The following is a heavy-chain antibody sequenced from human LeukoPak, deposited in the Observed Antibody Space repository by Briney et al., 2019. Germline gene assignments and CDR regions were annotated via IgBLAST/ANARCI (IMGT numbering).Heavy chain of an antibody. V-gene: IGHV4-39*01. CDR2: IYYSGST. Sequence: PSETLSLTCTVSGGSISSSSYYWGWIRQPPGKGLEWIGSIYYSGSTYYNPSLKSRVTITVDTSKNQFSLKLSSVTAADTAVYCCASEQQLGLWGQGTLVTVSS. J-gene: IGHJ4*02. CDR3: ASEQQLGL. CDR1: GGSISSSSYY. D-gene: IGHD6-13*01.